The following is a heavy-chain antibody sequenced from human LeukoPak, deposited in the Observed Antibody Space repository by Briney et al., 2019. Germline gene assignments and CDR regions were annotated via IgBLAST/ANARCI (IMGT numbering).Heavy chain of an antibody. CDR2: IYHSGST. Sequence: PSGTLSLTCAVSGGSISSSNWWSWVRQPPGKGLEWIGEIYHSGSTNYNPSLKSRVTISVDKSKNQFSLKLSSVTAADTAVYYCARPNHKDHCSSTSCYRYFDYWGQGTLVTVSS. J-gene: IGHJ4*02. CDR1: GGSISSSNW. V-gene: IGHV4-4*02. CDR3: ARPNHKDHCSSTSCYRYFDY. D-gene: IGHD2-2*02.